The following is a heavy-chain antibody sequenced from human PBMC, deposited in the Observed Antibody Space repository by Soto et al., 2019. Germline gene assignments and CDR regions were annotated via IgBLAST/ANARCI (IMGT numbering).Heavy chain of an antibody. J-gene: IGHJ3*02. D-gene: IGHD3-9*01. V-gene: IGHV3-48*03. CDR2: ISSSGSTI. CDR3: AREYYDILTGYYEDAFDI. CDR1: GFTFISYE. Sequence: GGSLRLSCAASGFTFISYEMNWVRQAPGKGLECVSYISSSGSTIYYADSVKGRFTISRDNAKNSLYLQMNSLRAEDTAVYYCAREYYDILTGYYEDAFDIWGQGTMVTVSS.